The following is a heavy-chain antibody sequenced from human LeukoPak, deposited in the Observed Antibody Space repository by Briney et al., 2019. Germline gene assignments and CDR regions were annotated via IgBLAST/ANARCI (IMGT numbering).Heavy chain of an antibody. CDR2: ISGSGGST. D-gene: IGHD3-22*01. CDR3: AKDSRNYYDSSGYYYVSAFDI. V-gene: IGHV3-23*01. CDR1: GFTFSSYA. J-gene: IGHJ3*02. Sequence: PGGSLRLSCAASGFTFSSYAMSWVRQAPGKGLEWVSAISGSGGSTYYADSVKGRFTISRDNSKNTLYLQMNSLRAEDTAVYYCAKDSRNYYDSSGYYYVSAFDIWGQGTMVTVSS.